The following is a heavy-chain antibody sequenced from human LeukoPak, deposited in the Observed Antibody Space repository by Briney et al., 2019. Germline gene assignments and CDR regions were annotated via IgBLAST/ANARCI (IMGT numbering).Heavy chain of an antibody. CDR3: AKVRSDYYDILTGNYNPLFDY. CDR2: IRGSGSST. V-gene: IGHV3-23*01. J-gene: IGHJ4*02. Sequence: GSLRLSSAASGFTFSSNAMSSVPPAPGEGLEWVSAIRGSGSSTYYADSVKGRFTISRDNSENTLYLQMNSLRAADMAVYYCAKVRSDYYDILTGNYNPLFDYWGQGTLVTVSS. D-gene: IGHD3-9*01. CDR1: GFTFSSNA.